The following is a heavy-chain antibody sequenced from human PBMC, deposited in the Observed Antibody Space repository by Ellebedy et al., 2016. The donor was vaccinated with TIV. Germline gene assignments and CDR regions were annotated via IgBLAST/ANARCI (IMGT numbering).Heavy chain of an antibody. J-gene: IGHJ6*02. V-gene: IGHV3-11*04. CDR2: INSGATDI. D-gene: IGHD2-15*01. CDR3: ARLNCSGGSCYSLFFMHAMDV. CDR1: GFSFSDYY. Sequence: GESLKISCKASGFSFSDYYMSWIRQSPGQGLEWVAFINSGATDIYYADSVQGRFTISRDNAMSSLSLHMNNLRAEDTAVYYCARLNCSGGSCYSLFFMHAMDVWGQGTTVTVSS.